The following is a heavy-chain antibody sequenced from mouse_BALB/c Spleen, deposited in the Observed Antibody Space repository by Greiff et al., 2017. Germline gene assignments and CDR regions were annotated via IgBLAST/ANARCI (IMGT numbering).Heavy chain of an antibody. J-gene: IGHJ3*01. V-gene: IGHV1S81*02. CDR3: ARSYYGYAWFAY. CDR2: INPSNGRT. Sequence: QVQLQQPGAELVKPGASVKLSCKASGYTFTSYWMHWVKQRPGQGLEWIGEINPSNGRTNYNEKFRSKATLTVDKSSSTAYMQLSSLTSEDSAVYYCARSYYGYAWFAYWGQGTLVTVSA. CDR1: GYTFTSYW. D-gene: IGHD2-9*01.